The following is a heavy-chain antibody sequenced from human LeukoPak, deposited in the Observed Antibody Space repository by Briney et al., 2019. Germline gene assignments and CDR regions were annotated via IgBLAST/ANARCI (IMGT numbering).Heavy chain of an antibody. V-gene: IGHV4-59*01. Sequence: PSETLSLTCAVYGGSFSGYYWSWIRQPPGKGLEWIGYIYYSGSTNYNPSLKSRVTISVDTSKNQFSLKLSSVTAADTAVYYCARDARGTYCSSTSCYSDNWFDPWGQGTLVTVSS. CDR3: ARDARGTYCSSTSCYSDNWFDP. CDR1: GGSFSGYY. J-gene: IGHJ5*02. CDR2: IYYSGST. D-gene: IGHD2-2*01.